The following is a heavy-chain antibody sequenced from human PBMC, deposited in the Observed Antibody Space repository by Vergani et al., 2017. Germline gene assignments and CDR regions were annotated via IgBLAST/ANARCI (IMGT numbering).Heavy chain of an antibody. D-gene: IGHD5-12*01. Sequence: QVQLQESGPGLVKPSETLSLTCTVSGGSISSYYWSWIRQPPGKGLEWIGYIYYSGSTNYNPSLKSRVTVSVDTSKNQFSRKLSAVTAADTAVYYCARGLVGSGSGVSDYWGQGTLVTGSS. J-gene: IGHJ4*02. CDR2: IYYSGST. CDR1: GGSISSYY. V-gene: IGHV4-59*01. CDR3: ARGLVGSGSGVSDY.